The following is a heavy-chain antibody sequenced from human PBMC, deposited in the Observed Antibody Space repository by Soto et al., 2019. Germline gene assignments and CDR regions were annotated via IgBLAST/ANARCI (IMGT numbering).Heavy chain of an antibody. D-gene: IGHD5-18*01. Sequence: QLQLQESGPGLVKPSETLSLTCTVSGDSIRSSSYYWGWIRQPPGKGLEWIGSIYYTGSTFYNPSLQSRVSISTDTSKNQLSLSLSSVTATDTAVYYCARQEGYRAGCPGYWGQGSQVTVSS. V-gene: IGHV4-39*01. J-gene: IGHJ4*02. CDR1: GDSIRSSSYY. CDR2: IYYTGST. CDR3: ARQEGYRAGCPGY.